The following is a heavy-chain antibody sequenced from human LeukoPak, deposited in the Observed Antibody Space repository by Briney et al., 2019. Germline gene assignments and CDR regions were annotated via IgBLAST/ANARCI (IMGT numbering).Heavy chain of an antibody. J-gene: IGHJ4*02. CDR1: GGSISGGGYS. CDR2: IYHSGST. V-gene: IGHV4-30-2*01. CDR3: ARGIQLWFFDY. Sequence: SETLSLTCAVSGGSISGGGYSWSWIRQPPGKGLEWIGYIYHSGSTYYNPSLKSRVTISVDRSKNQFFLKLSSVTAADTAVYYCARGIQLWFFDYWGQGTLVTVSS. D-gene: IGHD5-18*01.